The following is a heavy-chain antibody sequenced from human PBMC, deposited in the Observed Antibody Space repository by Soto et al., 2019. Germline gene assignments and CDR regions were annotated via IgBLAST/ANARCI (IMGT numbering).Heavy chain of an antibody. D-gene: IGHD3-22*01. Sequence: QVQLVQSGAEVKKPGSSLRFSCRPSGATFSSYAISWVRQAPGQGLEWRGGIIPIFGTANYAQKFQGRVTITADKSTSTAYMELSSLRSEDTAVYYCASSRRRDYYDSSGYYGYWGQGTLVTVSS. CDR1: GATFSSYA. V-gene: IGHV1-69*06. CDR3: ASSRRRDYYDSSGYYGY. J-gene: IGHJ4*02. CDR2: IIPIFGTA.